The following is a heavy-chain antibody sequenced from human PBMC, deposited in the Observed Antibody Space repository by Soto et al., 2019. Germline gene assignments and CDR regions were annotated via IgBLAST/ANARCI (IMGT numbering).Heavy chain of an antibody. CDR3: ARCGYDSGIDC. D-gene: IGHD5-12*01. CDR2: IYYSGST. V-gene: IGHV4-39*01. J-gene: IGHJ4*02. CDR1: GGSISSSIYY. Sequence: QLQLQESGPGLVKPSETLSLSCTVSGGSISSSIYYWGWIRQPPGKGLEWIGSIYYSGSTYYNPSLKSRVTISVDTSKNQFSLKLSSVTAADTAVYYCARCGYDSGIDCWGQGTLVTVSS.